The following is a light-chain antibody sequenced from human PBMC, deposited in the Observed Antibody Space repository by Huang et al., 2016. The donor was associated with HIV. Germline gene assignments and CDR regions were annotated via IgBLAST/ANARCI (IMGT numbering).Light chain of an antibody. J-gene: IGKJ5*01. V-gene: IGKV1-13*02. Sequence: QLTQSPPSLSASVGDTIIISCRASQDIGTSLAWYQQKTGRAPRLLISGASTLQTGLPSRFSGESAGTCFTLFSTSLQPEDFATYYCQQLHTYPITFGQGTRLDIK. CDR1: QDIGTS. CDR2: GAS. CDR3: QQLHTYPIT.